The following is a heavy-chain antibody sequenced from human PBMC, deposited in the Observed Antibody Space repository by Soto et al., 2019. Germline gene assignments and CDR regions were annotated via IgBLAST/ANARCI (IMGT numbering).Heavy chain of an antibody. D-gene: IGHD6-6*01. Sequence: SETLSLTCTVSGGYISSYYWSWIRQPAGKGLEWIGRIYSSGSTNYNPPLRSRLTMSVDTSKNQFSLKLSSVTAADTAVYYCARTYSSSIGYYFDFWGQGTLVTVSS. J-gene: IGHJ4*02. CDR3: ARTYSSSIGYYFDF. CDR2: IYSSGST. CDR1: GGYISSYY. V-gene: IGHV4-4*07.